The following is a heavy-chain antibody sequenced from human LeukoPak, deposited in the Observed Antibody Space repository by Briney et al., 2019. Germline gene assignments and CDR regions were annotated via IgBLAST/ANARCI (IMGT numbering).Heavy chain of an antibody. J-gene: IGHJ4*02. CDR2: IRQDGSEK. Sequence: SGGSLRLSCAASGFTFSTYWMSWVRQAPGKGLEWVANIRQDGSEKYYVDSVKGRFTISRDNSKNTLYLQMNSLRAEDTAVYYCARGNYYFDYWGQGTLVTVSS. CDR3: ARGNYYFDY. V-gene: IGHV3-7*03. CDR1: GFTFSTYW.